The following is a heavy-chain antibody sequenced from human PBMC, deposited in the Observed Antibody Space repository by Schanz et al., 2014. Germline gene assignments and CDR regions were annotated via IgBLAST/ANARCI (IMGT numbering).Heavy chain of an antibody. Sequence: QVQLVQSGAEVKKPGASVRVSCKASGYTFTTYALSWVRQAPGQGLEWVGWISVYTGNTKYGQKVQGRVTMTADTSTSTAYMELRSLRSDDTAVYYCAKAEYDILTEEDYWGQGTLVTVSS. J-gene: IGHJ4*02. V-gene: IGHV1-18*01. CDR2: ISVYTGNT. D-gene: IGHD3-9*01. CDR3: AKAEYDILTEEDY. CDR1: GYTFTTYA.